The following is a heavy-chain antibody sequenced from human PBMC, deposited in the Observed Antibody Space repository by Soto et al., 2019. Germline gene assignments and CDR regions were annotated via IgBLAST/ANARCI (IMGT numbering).Heavy chain of an antibody. CDR3: ARSGSVSDYYYGLDV. J-gene: IGHJ6*02. Sequence: QVQLVQSGPELKKPGASVKVSCKASGYTFSTSGISWVRQAPGQGLEWMGWISTYNGDTNYAQKFQGRVTMSTDTSTTTAYLELRSLRSDDTAVYYCARSGSVSDYYYGLDVWGQGTTVTVSS. D-gene: IGHD3-10*01. CDR2: ISTYNGDT. V-gene: IGHV1-18*01. CDR1: GYTFSTSG.